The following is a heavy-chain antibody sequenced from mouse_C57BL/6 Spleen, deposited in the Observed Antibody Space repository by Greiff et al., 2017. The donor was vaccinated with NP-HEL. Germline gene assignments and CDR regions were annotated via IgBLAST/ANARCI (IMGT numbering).Heavy chain of an antibody. CDR2: IYPGDGDT. CDR3: ASPNYYGSSYDYAMDY. V-gene: IGHV1-82*01. CDR1: GYAFSSSW. J-gene: IGHJ4*01. D-gene: IGHD1-1*01. Sequence: VQVVESGPELVKPGASVKISCKASGYAFSSSWMNWVKQRPGKGLEWIGRIYPGDGDTNYNGKFKGKATLTADKSSRTAYMQLSTLTSEDSAVYFYASPNYYGSSYDYAMDYWGQGTSVTVSS.